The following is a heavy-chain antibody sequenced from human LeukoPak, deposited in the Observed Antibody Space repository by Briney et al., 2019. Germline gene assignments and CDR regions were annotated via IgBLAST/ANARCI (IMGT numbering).Heavy chain of an antibody. V-gene: IGHV3-66*01. CDR1: GFAVSSTY. J-gene: IGHJ4*02. D-gene: IGHD1-1*01. CDR2: IYTGGST. Sequence: QSGGSLRLSCAASGFAVSSTYMSWVRQAPGKGLEWVSVIYTGGSTYYADSVKGRFTISRDNSKNTLYLQMNSLRAEDTAVYYCARASGYISDYWGQGTLVTVSS. CDR3: ARASGYISDY.